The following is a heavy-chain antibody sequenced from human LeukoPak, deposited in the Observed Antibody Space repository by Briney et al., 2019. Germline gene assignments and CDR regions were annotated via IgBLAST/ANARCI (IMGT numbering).Heavy chain of an antibody. D-gene: IGHD6-13*01. CDR1: GFSFSSYA. J-gene: IGHJ4*02. CDR3: AKDPSSLGAAGSIYFDH. CDR2: FSCNGGST. V-gene: IGHV3-23*01. Sequence: GSLRLSCAASGFSFSSYAMSRVRQASGKGVELVSGFSCNGGSTYYADSVKGRFTISRDNSKNTLYLQMNSLRAEDTAVYYCAKDPSSLGAAGSIYFDHWGQGTQVTVSS.